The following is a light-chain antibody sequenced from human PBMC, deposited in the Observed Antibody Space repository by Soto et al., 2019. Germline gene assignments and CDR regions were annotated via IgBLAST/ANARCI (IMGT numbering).Light chain of an antibody. J-gene: IGKJ5*01. CDR3: QQYGSPIT. CDR1: QSVPRSY. V-gene: IGKV3-20*01. Sequence: EIVLTQSPGTLSLSPGERATLSCRASQSVPRSYLAWYQQKPGQAPRLLIYGTSSRATGIPDRFSGSGSGTDFTITISRLEPEDFAVFYCQQYGSPITFGQGTRLEIK. CDR2: GTS.